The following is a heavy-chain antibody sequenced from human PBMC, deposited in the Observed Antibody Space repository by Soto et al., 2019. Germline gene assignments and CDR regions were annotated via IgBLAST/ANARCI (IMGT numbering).Heavy chain of an antibody. CDR1: GFTFSDYP. CDR2: IRTISSAI. J-gene: IGHJ4*02. D-gene: IGHD2-15*01. Sequence: QLVESGGGLVQPGGSLRLSCAASGFTFSDYPMNWVRQAPGKGLEWVSSIRTISSAIYFADSVRGRFTISSDNARNSLYLQITSLSDEDTAVYYCARETPAFDAWGQGTLVTVSS. CDR3: ARETPAFDA. V-gene: IGHV3-48*02.